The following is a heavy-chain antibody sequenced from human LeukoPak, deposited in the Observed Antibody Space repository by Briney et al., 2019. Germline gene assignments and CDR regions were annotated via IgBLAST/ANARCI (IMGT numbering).Heavy chain of an antibody. Sequence: SETLSLTCAVYGGSFSGYYWSWIRQPPGKGLEWIGEIYHSGSTNYNPSLKSRVTISVDTSKNQFSLKLSSVTAADTAVYYCARGHYYGSGSFIWFDPWGQGTLVTVSS. CDR1: GGSFSGYY. V-gene: IGHV4-34*01. CDR3: ARGHYYGSGSFIWFDP. J-gene: IGHJ5*02. D-gene: IGHD3-10*01. CDR2: IYHSGST.